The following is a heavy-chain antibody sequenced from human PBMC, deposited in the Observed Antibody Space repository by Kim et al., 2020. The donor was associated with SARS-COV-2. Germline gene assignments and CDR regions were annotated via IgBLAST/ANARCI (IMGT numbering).Heavy chain of an antibody. J-gene: IGHJ6*01. CDR2: INWNSGTI. CDR1: GFISGDYA. Sequence: GGSLRLSCAVSGFISGDYAMHWVRQAPGKGLEWVSGINWNSGTIGYADSVKGRFTISRDNAGNSLYLQMNSLRPEDTALYYCAKMGAVKSYFFYGMDVWG. D-gene: IGHD1-26*01. CDR3: AKMGAVKSYFFYGMDV. V-gene: IGHV3-9*02.